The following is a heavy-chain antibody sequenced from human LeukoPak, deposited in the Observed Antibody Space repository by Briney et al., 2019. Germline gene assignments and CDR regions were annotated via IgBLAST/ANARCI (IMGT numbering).Heavy chain of an antibody. J-gene: IGHJ4*02. V-gene: IGHV4-30-2*01. D-gene: IGHD3-10*01. CDR2: IYHSGST. CDR3: ASFYGSGRAYYFDY. CDR1: GGSISSGGYS. Sequence: PSQTLSLTCAVSGGSISSGGYSWSWIRQPPGKGLEWIGYIYHSGSTYYNPSLKSRVTISVDRSKNQFSLKLSSVTAADTAVYYCASFYGSGRAYYFDYWGQGTLVTVSS.